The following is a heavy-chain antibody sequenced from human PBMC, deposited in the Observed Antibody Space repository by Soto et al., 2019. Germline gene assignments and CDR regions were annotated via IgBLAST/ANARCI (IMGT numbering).Heavy chain of an antibody. Sequence: SVKVSCKPSGYTFTDYAMHWVRQAPGQRLEWMAWVNGGNGNTKYSQKFQGRVTITRDTSASTAYMELSSLRSEDTAMYYCAREYSSSTPLLDYWGQGTLVTVSS. V-gene: IGHV1-3*01. CDR3: AREYSSSTPLLDY. CDR1: GYTFTDYA. J-gene: IGHJ4*02. CDR2: VNGGNGNT. D-gene: IGHD6-13*01.